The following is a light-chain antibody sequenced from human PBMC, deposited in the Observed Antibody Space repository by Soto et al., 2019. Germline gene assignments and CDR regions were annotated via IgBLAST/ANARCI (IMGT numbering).Light chain of an antibody. CDR3: QQYGSSPKT. J-gene: IGKJ1*01. V-gene: IGKV3-20*01. CDR1: QSVSSSY. Sequence: EIVLTQSPGTLSLSPGERATLSCRASQSVSSSYLAWYQQKPGQAPRLLIYGASSRATGIPDRFSGSGSGTDFTLTIRRLEHEDFAVYYCQQYGSSPKTFGQGTKVEIK. CDR2: GAS.